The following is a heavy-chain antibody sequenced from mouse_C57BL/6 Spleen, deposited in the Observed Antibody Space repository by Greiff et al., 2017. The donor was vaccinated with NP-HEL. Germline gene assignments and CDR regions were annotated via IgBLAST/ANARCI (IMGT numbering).Heavy chain of an antibody. CDR1: GFTFSSYG. V-gene: IGHV5-6*01. D-gene: IGHD4-1*02. Sequence: EVHLVESGGDLVKPGGSLKLSCAASGFTFSSYGMSWVRQTPDKRLEWVATISSGGSYTYYPDSVKGRFTISRDNAKNTLYLQMSSLKSEDTAMYYCARHPQLGEGYFDVWGTGTTVTVSS. CDR2: ISSGGSYT. CDR3: ARHPQLGEGYFDV. J-gene: IGHJ1*03.